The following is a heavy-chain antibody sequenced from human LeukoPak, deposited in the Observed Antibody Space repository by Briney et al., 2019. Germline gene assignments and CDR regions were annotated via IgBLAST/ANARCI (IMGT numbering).Heavy chain of an antibody. D-gene: IGHD3-10*01. V-gene: IGHV1-2*02. CDR2: INPNSGGT. CDR3: AREILLWFGELPLRNYYYYVEV. Sequence: ASAKVSCKASGYTFTGYYMHWVRQAPGQGREWMGWINPNSGGTNYAQKFQGTVTTTTDTTTSTAYIELSTLRSDHTPVYYCAREILLWFGELPLRNYYYYVEVWGKGTTVTMSS. CDR1: GYTFTGYY. J-gene: IGHJ6*03.